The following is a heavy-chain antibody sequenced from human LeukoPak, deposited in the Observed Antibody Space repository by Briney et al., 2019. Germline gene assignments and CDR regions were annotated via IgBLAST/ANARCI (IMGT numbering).Heavy chain of an antibody. CDR3: VNHGYADSYVG. Sequence: GGSLRLSCAASGFTFSTYWMHWVRQAPGKGLVWVSRINPDGSTTDYADSVKGRFTISRDNAKNTLYLQMSSLRVEDAAVYFCVNHGYADSYVGGGQGTLVTVSS. CDR2: INPDGSTT. D-gene: IGHD4-17*01. V-gene: IGHV3-74*01. J-gene: IGHJ4*02. CDR1: GFTFSTYW.